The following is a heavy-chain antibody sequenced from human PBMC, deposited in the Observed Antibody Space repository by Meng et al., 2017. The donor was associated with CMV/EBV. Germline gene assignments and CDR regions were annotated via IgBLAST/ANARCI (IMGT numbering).Heavy chain of an antibody. Sequence: GGSLRLSCAASGFTVSSNYMSWVRQAPGKGLEWVSVIYSGGSTYYADSVKGRFTISRDNSKNTLYLQMNSLRAEDTAVYYCARDGPVLRFLEWLSPFDYWGQGTLVTVSS. CDR1: GFTVSSNY. CDR3: ARDGPVLRFLEWLSPFDY. J-gene: IGHJ4*02. D-gene: IGHD3-3*01. V-gene: IGHV3-66*02. CDR2: IYSGGST.